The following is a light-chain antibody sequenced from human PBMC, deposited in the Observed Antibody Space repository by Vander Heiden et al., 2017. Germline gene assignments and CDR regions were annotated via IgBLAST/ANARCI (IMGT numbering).Light chain of an antibody. Sequence: EIVLTQSPATLSLSPGERATLSCRASQSVSSYLAWYQQKPGQAPRLLIYDASNRATGIPARFSGSGSGTDFTLTISSLEPEDFAVYYCQQRTNWLWTFGYEIKVEIK. CDR1: QSVSSY. CDR2: DAS. V-gene: IGKV3-11*01. J-gene: IGKJ1*01. CDR3: QQRTNWLWT.